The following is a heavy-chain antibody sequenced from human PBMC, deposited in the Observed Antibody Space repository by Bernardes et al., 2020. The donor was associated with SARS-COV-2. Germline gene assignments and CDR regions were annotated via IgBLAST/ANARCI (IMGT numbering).Heavy chain of an antibody. J-gene: IGHJ6*04. Sequence: SVKVSCKSSGGTFSSYAISWVRQAPGQGLEWMGMIIPILCIANYAQKFQGRVTITADKSTSTAYMELSSLRSEDTAVYYCARVRGIEARPPYYYYGMDVWGKGTTVTVSS. CDR1: GGTFSSYA. CDR3: ARVRGIEARPPYYYYGMDV. CDR2: IIPILCIA. V-gene: IGHV1-69*04. D-gene: IGHD6-6*01.